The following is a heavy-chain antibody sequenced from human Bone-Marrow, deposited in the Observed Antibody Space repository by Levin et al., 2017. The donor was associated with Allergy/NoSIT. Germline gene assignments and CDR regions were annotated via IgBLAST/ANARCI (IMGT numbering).Heavy chain of an antibody. CDR1: GFMFNYHW. D-gene: IGHD1-26*01. V-gene: IGHV3-7*01. CDR3: AREGIVGIGAGYFDY. CDR2: IKQDGSET. J-gene: IGHJ4*02. Sequence: GGSLRLSCAASGFMFNYHWMNWVRQAPGKGLEWVARIKQDGSETYYVDSVKGRFTISRDNAKNSVYLQMNSLRAEDTAVYFCAREGIVGIGAGYFDYWGQGTLVTVSS.